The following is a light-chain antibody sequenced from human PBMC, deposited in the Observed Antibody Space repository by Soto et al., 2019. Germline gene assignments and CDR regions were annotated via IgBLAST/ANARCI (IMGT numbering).Light chain of an antibody. CDR3: TSWTTSTTII. CDR1: RSDIGAYNF. V-gene: IGLV2-14*03. CDR2: DVN. J-gene: IGLJ2*01. Sequence: QSALTQPASVSGSPGQSITISCTGTRSDIGAYNFVSWYQQHPGEVPKLILYDVNVRPSGVSNRFSGSKSGNTASLTISGHQAEEEAYYDCTSWTTSTTIIFVEGTEVTV.